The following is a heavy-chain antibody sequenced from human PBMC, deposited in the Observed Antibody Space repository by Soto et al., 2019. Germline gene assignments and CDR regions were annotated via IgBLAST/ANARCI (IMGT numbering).Heavy chain of an antibody. V-gene: IGHV3-21*01. J-gene: IGHJ4*02. CDR1: GFTFSSYS. CDR2: ISSSSSYI. CDR3: ARDRRRSGSWATFDY. Sequence: GGYLRLSCAASGFTFSSYSMNWVRQAPGKGLEWVSSISSSSSYIYYADSVKGRFTISRDNAKNSLYLQMSSLRAEDTAVYYCARDRRRSGSWATFDYCGQGTLVTVS. D-gene: IGHD3-22*01.